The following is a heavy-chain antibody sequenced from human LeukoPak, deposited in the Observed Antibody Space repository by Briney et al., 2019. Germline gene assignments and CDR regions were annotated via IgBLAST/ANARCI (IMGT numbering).Heavy chain of an antibody. CDR1: GGSISSSSYY. J-gene: IGHJ3*02. V-gene: IGHV4-39*01. D-gene: IGHD2-2*02. CDR3: ARVNCSSTSCYTADAFDI. Sequence: SETLSLTCTVSGGSISSSSYYWGWIRQPPGKGREWIGSIYYSGSTYYNPSLKRRVTISVDTSKNQFSLKLSSVTAADTAVYYCARVNCSSTSCYTADAFDIWGQGTMVTVYS. CDR2: IYYSGST.